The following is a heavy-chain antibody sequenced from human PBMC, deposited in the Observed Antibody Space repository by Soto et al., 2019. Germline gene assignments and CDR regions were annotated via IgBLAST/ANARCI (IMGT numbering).Heavy chain of an antibody. J-gene: IGHJ4*02. CDR3: GRIRRDYHNDF. CDR2: INWDDDK. CDR1: GFSLTSTGMC. V-gene: IGHV2-70*01. Sequence: SCPTLVNPTQTLTLTCTFSGFSLTSTGMCXNWIRQPPGKALEWLALINWDDDKYYSTSLKTRLTISKDTSKNQVVLTMTNMVPVDTATDFWGRIRRDYHNDFWGLGTLVTVSS. D-gene: IGHD4-17*01.